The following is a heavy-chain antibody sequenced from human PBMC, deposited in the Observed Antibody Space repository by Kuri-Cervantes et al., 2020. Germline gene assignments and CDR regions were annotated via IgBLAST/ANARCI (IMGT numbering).Heavy chain of an antibody. J-gene: IGHJ3*02. D-gene: IGHD6-19*01. Sequence: ETLSLTCTVSGGSISSYYWSWIRQPPGKALEWLAHIFSNDEKSYSTSLKSRLTISKDTSKSQVVLTMTNMDPVDTATYYCARQWLEDAFDIWGQGTMVTVSS. CDR3: ARQWLEDAFDI. CDR2: IFSNDEK. CDR1: GGSISSYYW. V-gene: IGHV2-26*01.